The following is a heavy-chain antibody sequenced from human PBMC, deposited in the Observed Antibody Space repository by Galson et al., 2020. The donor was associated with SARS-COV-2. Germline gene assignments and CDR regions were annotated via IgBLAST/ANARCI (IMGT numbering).Heavy chain of an antibody. D-gene: IGHD3-10*01. V-gene: IGHV3-23*01. CDR2: ITHSGAIT. J-gene: IGHJ4*02. Sequence: GESLKIYCAASGITFSNYGMVWVRHATGKGLEWVSAITHSGAITSYADSERGRFIISRDNSKDTVDLQMDSLRAEDTAGYYGAKDYNGLYYYGPGRYSDYFDYSGQGTLVTVAS. CDR1: GITFSNYG. CDR3: AKDYNGLYYYGPGRYSDYFDY.